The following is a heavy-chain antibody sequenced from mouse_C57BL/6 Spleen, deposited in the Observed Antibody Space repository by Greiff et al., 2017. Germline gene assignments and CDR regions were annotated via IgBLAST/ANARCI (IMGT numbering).Heavy chain of an antibody. Sequence: EVKLVESGGGLVQPGGSMKLSCVASGFTFSNYWMNWVRQSPEKGLEWVAQIRLKSDNYATHYAESVKGRFTISRDDSKSSVYLQMNNLRAEDTGIYYCTGYGSRVFAYWGQGTLVTVSA. CDR1: GFTFSNYW. CDR3: TGYGSRVFAY. J-gene: IGHJ3*01. CDR2: IRLKSDNYAT. D-gene: IGHD1-1*01. V-gene: IGHV6-3*01.